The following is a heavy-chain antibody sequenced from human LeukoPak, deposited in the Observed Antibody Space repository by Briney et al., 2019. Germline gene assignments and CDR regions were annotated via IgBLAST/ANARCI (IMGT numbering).Heavy chain of an antibody. D-gene: IGHD2-2*01. J-gene: IGHJ4*02. Sequence: ETLSLTCTVSGGSISSSSYYWGWIRQPPGKGLEWVSATSGGGGTTYYADSVKGRFTISRDNSKNTLYLQMNSLRVEDTAVYYCAARPLMPPRFDYWGQGTLVTVSS. CDR2: TSGGGGTT. V-gene: IGHV3-23*01. CDR1: GGSISSSSYY. CDR3: AARPLMPPRFDY.